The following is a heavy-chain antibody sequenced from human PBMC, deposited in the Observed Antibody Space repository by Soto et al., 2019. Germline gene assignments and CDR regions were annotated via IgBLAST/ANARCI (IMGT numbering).Heavy chain of an antibody. CDR2: ISYDGSNK. Sequence: GGSLRLSCAASGFTFSSYAMHWVRQAPGKGLEWVAVISYDGSNKYYAESVKGRFTISRDNSKNTLYLQMNSLRAEDTAVYYCARDPSLLSIAYHFDYCGQGTLVTVSS. CDR3: ARDPSLLSIAYHFDY. J-gene: IGHJ4*02. V-gene: IGHV3-30*04. D-gene: IGHD2-2*01. CDR1: GFTFSSYA.